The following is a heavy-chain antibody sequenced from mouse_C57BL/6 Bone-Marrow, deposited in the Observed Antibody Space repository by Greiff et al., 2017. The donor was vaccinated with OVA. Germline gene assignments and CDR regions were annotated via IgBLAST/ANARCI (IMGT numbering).Heavy chain of an antibody. CDR2: IDPSDSYT. V-gene: IGHV1-59*01. Sequence: QVQLQQPGAELVRPGTSVKLSCKASGYTFTSYWMHWVKQRPGQGLEWIGVIDPSDSYTNYNQKFKGKATLTVDTSSSTAYMQLSSLTSEDSAVYYCARRYYYGSSCYYFDYGGQGTTLTVSS. CDR1: GYTFTSYW. J-gene: IGHJ2*01. CDR3: ARRYYYGSSCYYFDY. D-gene: IGHD1-1*01.